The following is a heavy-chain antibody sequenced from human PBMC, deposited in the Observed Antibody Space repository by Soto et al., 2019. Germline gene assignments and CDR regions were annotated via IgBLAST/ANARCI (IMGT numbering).Heavy chain of an antibody. V-gene: IGHV3-7*01. CDR3: ARDLEHYYGSGSYIDY. CDR1: GFTFSSYW. J-gene: IGHJ4*02. Sequence: LRLSCAASGFTFSSYWMSWVRQAPGKGLEWVANIKQDGSEKYYVDSVKGRFTISRDNAKNSLYLQMNSLRAEDTAVYYCARDLEHYYGSGSYIDYWGQGTLVTVSS. CDR2: IKQDGSEK. D-gene: IGHD3-10*01.